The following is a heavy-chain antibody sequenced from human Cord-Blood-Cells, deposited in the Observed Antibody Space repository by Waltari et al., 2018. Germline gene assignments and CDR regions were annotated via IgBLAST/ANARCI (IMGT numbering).Heavy chain of an antibody. CDR3: AREITFGGVIVGRPNWFDP. D-gene: IGHD3-16*02. CDR2: INHRGST. J-gene: IGHJ5*02. Sequence: QVQLQQWGAGLLKPSETLSLTCAVYGGSFSGYYWSWIRQPPGKGLEWIGEINHRGSTNCNPSLKSRVTVSVDTSKNPFSLKLRSVTDADTAVYYCAREITFGGVIVGRPNWFDPWGQGTLVTVSS. CDR1: GGSFSGYY. V-gene: IGHV4-34*01.